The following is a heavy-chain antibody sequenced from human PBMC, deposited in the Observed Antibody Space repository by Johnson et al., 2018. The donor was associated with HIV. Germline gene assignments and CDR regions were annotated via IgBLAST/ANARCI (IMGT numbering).Heavy chain of an antibody. CDR1: GFTFDDYA. CDR3: AKEEGLAAAGTGEAFDI. D-gene: IGHD6-13*01. CDR2: ISWNSGSI. J-gene: IGHJ3*02. V-gene: IGHV3-9*01. Sequence: VQPVESAGRVAQPGRSLRLSCAASGFTFDDYAMPWVRQAPGKGLEWVSGISWNSGSIGYADSVKGRFTISRDNSKNMLYLQMNSLRAEDTAVYYCAKEEGLAAAGTGEAFDIWGQGTVVTVSS.